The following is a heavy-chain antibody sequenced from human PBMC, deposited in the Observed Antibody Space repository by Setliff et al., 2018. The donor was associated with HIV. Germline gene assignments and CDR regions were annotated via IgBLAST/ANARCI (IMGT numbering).Heavy chain of an antibody. CDR1: GYSISSVYF. Sequence: PSETLSLTCAVSGYSISSVYFWGWIRQPPGKGLEWIGSLYHSGTNFYNPSLKSRVTISLDTSTNRFSLKLDSVTAADTAIYYCARQVGSQYSYWAYYFDSWGQGALVTVSS. CDR2: LYHSGTN. D-gene: IGHD5-18*01. CDR3: ARQVGSQYSYWAYYFDS. V-gene: IGHV4-38-2*01. J-gene: IGHJ4*02.